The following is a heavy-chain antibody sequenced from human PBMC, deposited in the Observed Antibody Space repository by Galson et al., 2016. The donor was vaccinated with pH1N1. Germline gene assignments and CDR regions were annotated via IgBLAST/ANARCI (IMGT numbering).Heavy chain of an antibody. CDR3: ARGSGSPDSYYYYGMDV. CDR1: GYSFTNYW. CDR2: IYPSDSDT. D-gene: IGHD3-10*01. J-gene: IGHJ6*02. V-gene: IGHV5-51*01. Sequence: QSGAEVKKPGKSLKISYKGSGYSFTNYWIGWVRQMPGKGLEWMGIIYPSDSDTRYSPSFQGQVTISADKSISTAYLQWSSLKASDTAIYYCARGSGSPDSYYYYGMDVWGQGTTVTVSS.